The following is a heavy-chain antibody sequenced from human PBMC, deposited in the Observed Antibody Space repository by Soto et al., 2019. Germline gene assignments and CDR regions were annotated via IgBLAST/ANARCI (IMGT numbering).Heavy chain of an antibody. Sequence: EVQLLESGGGLVQPGGSLRLSCSTSGFTFWNFAMAWVRQGPGKGLEWVSTVNDRGGSTYYADSVKGRFTISRDDSENTLHLKMSSLRTEDTAIYYCARWGSGTNFYYHYAMDVWGQGTTVTVSS. V-gene: IGHV3-23*01. CDR3: ARWGSGTNFYYHYAMDV. J-gene: IGHJ6*02. CDR2: VNDRGGST. D-gene: IGHD3-16*01. CDR1: GFTFWNFA.